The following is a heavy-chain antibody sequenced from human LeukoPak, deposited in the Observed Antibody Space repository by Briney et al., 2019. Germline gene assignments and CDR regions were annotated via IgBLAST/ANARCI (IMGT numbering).Heavy chain of an antibody. CDR3: ARVSGFDFWSGYAPPMYYYYGMDV. J-gene: IGHJ6*02. D-gene: IGHD3-3*01. Sequence: ASVKVSRKASGYTFISFGISWVRQAPGQGLEWMGWISIYNANTNYAQKFQGRVTMTTDTSTSTAYMELRSLRSDDTAVYYCARVSGFDFWSGYAPPMYYYYGMDVWGQGTTVTVSS. CDR1: GYTFISFG. CDR2: ISIYNANT. V-gene: IGHV1-18*01.